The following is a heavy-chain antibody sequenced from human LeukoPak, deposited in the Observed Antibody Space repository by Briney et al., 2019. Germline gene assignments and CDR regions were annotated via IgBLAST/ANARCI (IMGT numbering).Heavy chain of an antibody. J-gene: IGHJ3*02. CDR3: ARAERGYCSGGSCSYYDAYDI. V-gene: IGHV3-21*01. D-gene: IGHD2-15*01. Sequence: KPGGSLRLSCAASGFTFSSYSMNWVRQAPGKGLEWVSSISSSSSYIYYADSVKGRFTISRDNAKNSLYLQMNSLRAEDTAVYYCARAERGYCSGGSCSYYDAYDIWGQGTMATVSS. CDR1: GFTFSSYS. CDR2: ISSSSSYI.